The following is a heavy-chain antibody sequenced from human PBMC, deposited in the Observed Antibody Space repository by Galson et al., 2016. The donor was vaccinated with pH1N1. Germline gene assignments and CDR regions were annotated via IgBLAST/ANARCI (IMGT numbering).Heavy chain of an antibody. D-gene: IGHD1-26*01. V-gene: IGHV3-7*01. CDR3: ATEDYYTSLY. J-gene: IGHJ4*02. CDR2: INQDGGRK. CDR1: GFIFSDYW. Sequence: LRLSCAASGFIFSDYWMSWVRQAPGKGLEWVAKINQDGGRKYYVDSMKGRCTISRDNAENSLSLQMNSLRVEDTALYYCATEDYYTSLYWGQGILVTVSS.